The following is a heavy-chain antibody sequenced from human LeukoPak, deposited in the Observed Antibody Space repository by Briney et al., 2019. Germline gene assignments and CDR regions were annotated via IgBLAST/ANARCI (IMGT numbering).Heavy chain of an antibody. CDR1: GFTFSDYA. D-gene: IGHD2-2*01. J-gene: IGHJ6*02. CDR3: VEGRYQDYYYYGMDV. V-gene: IGHV3-23*01. Sequence: GGSLRLSCAASGFTFSDYAMSWVRQAPGKGLEWVSAISGSGGSTYYADSVKGRFTISRDNSKNTLYLQMNNLRAEDTAVYYCVEGRYQDYYYYGMDVWGQGTTVTVSS. CDR2: ISGSGGST.